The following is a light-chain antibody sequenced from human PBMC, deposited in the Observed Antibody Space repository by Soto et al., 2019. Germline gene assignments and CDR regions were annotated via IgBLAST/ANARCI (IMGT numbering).Light chain of an antibody. CDR2: GAS. CDR3: QQYGSSGT. CDR1: QSVSNNY. Sequence: EIGLRQSPGTLSLSPGERATLSCMASQSVSNNYLARYQQKPGQAPRLLIYGASNRATGIPDRFSGSGPGTDFTLTISRLEPEDFAVYYCQQYGSSGTFGQGTKVDIK. V-gene: IGKV3-20*01. J-gene: IGKJ1*01.